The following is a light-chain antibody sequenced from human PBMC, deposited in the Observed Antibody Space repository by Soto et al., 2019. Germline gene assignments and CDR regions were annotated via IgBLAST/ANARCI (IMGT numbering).Light chain of an antibody. Sequence: QLVLTQSPSASASLGASVKLTCTLSSGHGSYAIAWHQQQPEKGPRYLMKLNSDGSHSKGDGIPDRFSGSTSGAERFLTISSLQSEDEADYYCQTWGTGTHVVFGGGTQLTVL. CDR1: SGHGSYA. CDR2: LNSDGSH. V-gene: IGLV4-69*01. J-gene: IGLJ2*01. CDR3: QTWGTGTHVV.